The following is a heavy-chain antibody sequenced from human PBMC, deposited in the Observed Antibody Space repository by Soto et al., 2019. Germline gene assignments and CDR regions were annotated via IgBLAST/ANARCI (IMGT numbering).Heavy chain of an antibody. CDR3: AKDRATVAGSGMDV. CDR1: GFTFSSYG. D-gene: IGHD6-19*01. Sequence: SLRLSCAASGFTFSSYGMHWVRQAPGKGLEWVAVISYDGSNKYYADSVKGRFTISRDNSKNTPYLQMNSLRAEDTAVYYCAKDRATVAGSGMDVWGQGTTVTVSS. CDR2: ISYDGSNK. V-gene: IGHV3-30*18. J-gene: IGHJ6*02.